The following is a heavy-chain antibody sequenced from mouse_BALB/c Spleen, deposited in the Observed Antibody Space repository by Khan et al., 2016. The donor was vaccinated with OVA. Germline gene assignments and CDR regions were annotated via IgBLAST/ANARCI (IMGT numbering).Heavy chain of an antibody. J-gene: IGHJ3*01. CDR1: GYTFTSYW. CDR2: IAPSDKYI. V-gene: IGHV1-59*01. Sequence: QVQLQQPGAELVTPGASVKMSCKASGYTFTSYWIHWVKQRPGQGLEWIGVIAPSDKYIIYNQKFKGTATLTVDTSSSTAYMQLSSLTCEDSAVYYCGRGGRVITAATWCAYWGQGTLVAVSA. D-gene: IGHD1-2*01. CDR3: GRGGRVITAATWCAY.